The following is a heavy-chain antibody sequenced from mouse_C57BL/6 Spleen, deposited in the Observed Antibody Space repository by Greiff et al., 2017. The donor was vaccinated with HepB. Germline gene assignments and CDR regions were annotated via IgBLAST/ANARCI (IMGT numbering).Heavy chain of an antibody. V-gene: IGHV1-64*01. CDR1: GYTFTSYW. D-gene: IGHD1-1*01. J-gene: IGHJ1*03. Sequence: QVQLQQSGAELVKPGASVKLSCKASGYTFTSYWMHWVKQRPGQGLEWIGMIHPNSGSTNYNEKFKSKATLTVDKSSSTAYMQLSSLTSEDSAVYYCARSPITTVTEAYFDVWGTGTTVTVSS. CDR2: IHPNSGST. CDR3: ARSPITTVTEAYFDV.